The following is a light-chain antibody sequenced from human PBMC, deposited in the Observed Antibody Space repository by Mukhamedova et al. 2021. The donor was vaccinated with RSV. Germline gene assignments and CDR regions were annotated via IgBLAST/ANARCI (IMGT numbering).Light chain of an antibody. CDR3: NSYTSSSRV. V-gene: IGLV2-18*02. J-gene: IGLJ2*01. CDR2: EVS. CDR1: H. Sequence: HVSWYHQPPGIAPKFMISEVSYRPSGVPDRFSGSKSGNTASLAISGLQAEDEADYYCNSYTSSSRVFGGGTKLTVL.